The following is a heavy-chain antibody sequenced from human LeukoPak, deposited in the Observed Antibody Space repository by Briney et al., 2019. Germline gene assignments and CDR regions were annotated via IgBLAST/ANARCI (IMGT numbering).Heavy chain of an antibody. CDR3: ARGMRIAVAGYWFDP. V-gene: IGHV4-59*01. J-gene: IGHJ5*02. CDR2: VSYAGT. CDR1: GGSIDTFF. D-gene: IGHD6-19*01. Sequence: SETLSLTCTVSGGSIDTFFWIWIRQPPGKGLEWIGYVSYAGTSYNPSLKSRLTISLDTSKTQFFLSLTSVTAADTGVYYCARGMRIAVAGYWFDPWGQGTLVTVSS.